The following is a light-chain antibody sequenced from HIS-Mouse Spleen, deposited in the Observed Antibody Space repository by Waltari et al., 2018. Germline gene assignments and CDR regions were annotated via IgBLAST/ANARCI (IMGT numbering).Light chain of an antibody. CDR3: QQYNSYIFT. CDR1: QSISSW. Sequence: DIQMTQSPSTLSASVGDRVTTTCRASQSISSWLDWYQQKPGKAPKLLIYKASSLESGVPSRFSGSGSVTEFTLTISSLQPDDFATYYCQQYNSYIFTFGPGTKVDIK. J-gene: IGKJ3*01. CDR2: KAS. V-gene: IGKV1-5*03.